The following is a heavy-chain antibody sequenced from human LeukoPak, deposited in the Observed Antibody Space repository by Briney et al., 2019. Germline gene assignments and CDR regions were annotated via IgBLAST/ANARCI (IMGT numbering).Heavy chain of an antibody. CDR3: ARDRFMAYCGGDCYSWHY. CDR2: ISAYNGNT. J-gene: IGHJ4*02. Sequence: GASVKVSCKASGYTFTSYGISWMRQAPGQGLEWMGWISAYNGNTNYAQKLQGRVTMTTDTSTSTAYMELRSLRSDDTAVYYCARDRFMAYCGGDCYSWHYWGQGTLVTVSS. CDR1: GYTFTSYG. D-gene: IGHD2-21*02. V-gene: IGHV1-18*01.